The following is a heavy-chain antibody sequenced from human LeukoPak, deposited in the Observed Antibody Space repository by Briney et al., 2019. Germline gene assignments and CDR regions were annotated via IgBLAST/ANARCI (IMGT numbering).Heavy chain of an antibody. CDR1: GYTFTAYY. Sequence: ASVKVSCKASGYTFTAYYLHWVRQAPGQGLEWMGRINPNSGGPNSAQKFQGRVTMTRDTSISTAYMELNGLRSGDTAIYYCARHLIPAAVSDSYGMDVWGLGTTVTVSS. CDR3: ARHLIPAAVSDSYGMDV. D-gene: IGHD2-2*01. CDR2: INPNSGGP. V-gene: IGHV1-2*02. J-gene: IGHJ6*02.